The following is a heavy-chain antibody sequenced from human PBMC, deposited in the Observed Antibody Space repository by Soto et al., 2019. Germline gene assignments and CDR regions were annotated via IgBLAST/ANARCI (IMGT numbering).Heavy chain of an antibody. CDR3: AAQTNCGDFLDDAFDI. Sequence: ASVKVSCKASGFTFTSSAVQWVRQARGQRLEWIGWIVVGSGNTNYAQKFQERVTITRDMSTSTAYMELSSLRSEDTAVYYCAAQTNCGDFLDDAFDIWGQGTMVTVSS. CDR2: IVVGSGNT. J-gene: IGHJ3*02. D-gene: IGHD4-17*01. V-gene: IGHV1-58*01. CDR1: GFTFTSSA.